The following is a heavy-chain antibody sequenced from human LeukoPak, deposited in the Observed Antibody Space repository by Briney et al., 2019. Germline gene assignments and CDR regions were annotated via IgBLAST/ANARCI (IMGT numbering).Heavy chain of an antibody. CDR2: ITTRGDVF. CDR1: GFTVSSNY. V-gene: IGHV3-11*04. J-gene: IGHJ4*02. CDR3: ARVKWHYEGYFDY. D-gene: IGHD1-7*01. Sequence: PGGSLRLSCAASGFTVSSNYMSWVRQAPGKGLEWISYITTRGDVFYYADSVKGRFTISRDNAKNSLFLQMNSLRADDTAVYYCARVKWHYEGYFDYWGQGTLVTVSS.